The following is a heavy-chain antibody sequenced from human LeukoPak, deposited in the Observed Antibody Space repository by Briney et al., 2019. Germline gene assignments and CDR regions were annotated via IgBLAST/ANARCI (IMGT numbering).Heavy chain of an antibody. V-gene: IGHV1-2*06. J-gene: IGHJ5*02. D-gene: IGHD3-22*01. CDR1: GYTFAGYY. Sequence: ASVKVSCKASGYTFAGYYMHWVRQAPGQGLEWMGRINPNSGGTNYAQKFQGRVTMTRDTSISTAYMELSRLRSDDTAVYHCARVYYYDSSGLGGWFDPWGQGTLVTVSS. CDR2: INPNSGGT. CDR3: ARVYYYDSSGLGGWFDP.